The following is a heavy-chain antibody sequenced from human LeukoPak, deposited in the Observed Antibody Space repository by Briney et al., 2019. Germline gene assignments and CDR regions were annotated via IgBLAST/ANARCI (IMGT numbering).Heavy chain of an antibody. D-gene: IGHD6-19*01. Sequence: QTGGSLRLSCAASGFIFSDYWMSWVRQAPGKGLEWVAVISYDGSNKYYADSVKGRFTISRDNSKNTLYLQMNSLRAEDTAVYYCAKLPGEGGWDSFDYWGQGTLVTVSS. J-gene: IGHJ4*02. V-gene: IGHV3-30*18. CDR2: ISYDGSNK. CDR3: AKLPGEGGWDSFDY. CDR1: GFIFSDYW.